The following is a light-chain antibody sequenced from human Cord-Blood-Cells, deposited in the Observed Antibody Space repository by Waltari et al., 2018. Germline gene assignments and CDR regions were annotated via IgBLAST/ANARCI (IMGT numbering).Light chain of an antibody. Sequence: DIVITHSPDSLAVPLGERATINCKSSQSVLYSSNNKNYLAWYQQKPGQPPKLLIYWASTRESGVPDRFSGSGSGTDFTLTISSLQAEDVAVYYCQQYYSTRTFGQGTKVEIK. CDR3: QQYYSTRT. V-gene: IGKV4-1*01. J-gene: IGKJ1*01. CDR2: WAS. CDR1: QSVLYSSNNKNY.